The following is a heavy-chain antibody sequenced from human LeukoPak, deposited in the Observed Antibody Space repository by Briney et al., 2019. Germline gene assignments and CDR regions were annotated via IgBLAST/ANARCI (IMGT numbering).Heavy chain of an antibody. CDR3: ARERYYDSSGSTYGMDV. J-gene: IGHJ6*02. Sequence: SEPLSLTCAVYGGSFSGYYWSWIRQPPGKGLEWIGEINHSGSTNYNPSLKSRVTISVDTSKNQFSLKLSSVTAADTAVYYCARERYYDSSGSTYGMDVWGQGTTVTVSS. CDR2: INHSGST. CDR1: GGSFSGYY. D-gene: IGHD3-22*01. V-gene: IGHV4-34*01.